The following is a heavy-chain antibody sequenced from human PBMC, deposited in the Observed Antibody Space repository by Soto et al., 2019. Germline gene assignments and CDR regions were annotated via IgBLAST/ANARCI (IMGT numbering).Heavy chain of an antibody. V-gene: IGHV4-59*08. CDR1: EGYIANHG. J-gene: IGHJ3*02. Sequence: PSQRKPLPWSVAEGYIANHGYSRIIKTKEKGLEWIGYIFHTGTASYNPSLKTRDTLSVDTSQSQFSLKLNSVTAADTAVYYCTTEAYDNSGSLAFDIWGPGTLVTVSS. CDR3: TTEAYDNSGSLAFDI. D-gene: IGHD3-22*01. CDR2: IFHTGTA.